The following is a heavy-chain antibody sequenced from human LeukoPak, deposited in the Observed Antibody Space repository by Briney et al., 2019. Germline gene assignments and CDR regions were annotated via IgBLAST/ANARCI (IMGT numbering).Heavy chain of an antibody. CDR2: IYAGGDT. CDR3: ARDYGDLPARVPYFDY. J-gene: IGHJ4*02. Sequence: GGSLRLSCTASGFTVSSNYMSWVRQAPGKGLEWVSLIYAGGDTYYPDSVKGRFTLSRDNSKNTVYLQMHSLRVEDTAIYYCARDYGDLPARVPYFDYWGQGTLVTVSS. V-gene: IGHV3-66*01. D-gene: IGHD4-17*01. CDR1: GFTVSSNY.